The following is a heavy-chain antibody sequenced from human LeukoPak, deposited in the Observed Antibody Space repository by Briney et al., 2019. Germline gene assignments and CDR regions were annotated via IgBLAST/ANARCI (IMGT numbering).Heavy chain of an antibody. CDR1: GFTFSSYW. J-gene: IGHJ4*02. D-gene: IGHD6-13*01. CDR3: ARTPYSSSWTLGY. CDR2: INSDGSST. Sequence: GGSLRLSCAASGFTFSSYWMHWVREAPGKGLVWVSRINSDGSSTSYADSVKGRFTISRDNAKNTLYLQMNSLRAEDTAVYYCARTPYSSSWTLGYWGQGTLVTVSS. V-gene: IGHV3-74*01.